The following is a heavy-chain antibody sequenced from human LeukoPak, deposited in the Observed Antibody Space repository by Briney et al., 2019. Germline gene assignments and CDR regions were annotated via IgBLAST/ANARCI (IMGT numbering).Heavy chain of an antibody. Sequence: PGGSLRLSCAASGFTFSSYSMNWVRQAPGKGLEWVSSISSSSYIYYADSVKGRFTISRDNAKNSLYLQMNSLRAEDTAVYYCATVNCGGDCYSPSYFDYWGQGALVTVSS. V-gene: IGHV3-21*01. CDR1: GFTFSSYS. D-gene: IGHD2-21*02. CDR2: ISSSSYI. CDR3: ATVNCGGDCYSPSYFDY. J-gene: IGHJ4*02.